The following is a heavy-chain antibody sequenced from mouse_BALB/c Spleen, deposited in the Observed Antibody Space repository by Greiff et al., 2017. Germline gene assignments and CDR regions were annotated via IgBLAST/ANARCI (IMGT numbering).Heavy chain of an antibody. Sequence: EVMLVESGGGLVQPGGSRKLSCAASGFTFSSFGMHWVRQAPEKGLEWVAYISSGSSTIYYADTVKGRFTISRDNPKNTLFLQMTSLRSEDTAMYYCARGDGYYYYAMDYWGQGTSVTVSS. CDR2: ISSGSSTI. CDR3: ARGDGYYYYAMDY. V-gene: IGHV5-17*02. D-gene: IGHD2-3*01. J-gene: IGHJ4*01. CDR1: GFTFSSFG.